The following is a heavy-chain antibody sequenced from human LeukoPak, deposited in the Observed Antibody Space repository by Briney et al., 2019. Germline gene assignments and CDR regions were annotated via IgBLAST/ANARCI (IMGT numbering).Heavy chain of an antibody. CDR2: IYSGSRT. Sequence: GGSLRLSCAASGFTVSSNYMSWVRQAPGKGLEWVSVIYSGSRTYYADSVKGRFTVSRDNSKNTLYLQMNSLRAEDTAVYYCAGEIITAGPFDIWGQGTMVTVSS. D-gene: IGHD6-13*01. J-gene: IGHJ3*02. CDR1: GFTVSSNY. CDR3: AGEIITAGPFDI. V-gene: IGHV3-53*01.